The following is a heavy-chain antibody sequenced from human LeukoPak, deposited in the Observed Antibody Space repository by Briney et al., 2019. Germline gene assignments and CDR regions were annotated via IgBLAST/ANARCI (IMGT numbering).Heavy chain of an antibody. Sequence: SETLSLTCALYGGSFSDYYWSWIRQPPGKGLEWIGEINHSGSTYYNPSLKSRVTISVDTSKNQFSLKLSSVTAADTAVYYCAREDYDSSGLKFDPWGQGTLVTVSS. J-gene: IGHJ5*02. CDR1: GGSFSDYY. CDR2: INHSGST. CDR3: AREDYDSSGLKFDP. D-gene: IGHD3-22*01. V-gene: IGHV4-34*01.